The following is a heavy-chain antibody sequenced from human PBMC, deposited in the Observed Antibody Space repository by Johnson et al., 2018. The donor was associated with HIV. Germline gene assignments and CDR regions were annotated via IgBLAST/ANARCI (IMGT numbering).Heavy chain of an antibody. V-gene: IGHV3-20*04. D-gene: IGHD1-26*01. CDR1: GFTFDDYD. Sequence: VQLVESGGGVVRPGGSLRLSCAASGFTFDDYDMSWVRQAPGKGLEWVSGINWYGGSTGYADSVKGRFTISRDNAKNSLYLQMSSLRAEDTALYYCARDRVMVGATVDAFDIWGQGTMVTVSS. CDR3: ARDRVMVGATVDAFDI. CDR2: INWYGGST. J-gene: IGHJ3*02.